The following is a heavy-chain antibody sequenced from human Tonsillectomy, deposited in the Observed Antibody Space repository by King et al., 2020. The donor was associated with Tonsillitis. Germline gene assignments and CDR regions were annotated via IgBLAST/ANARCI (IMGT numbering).Heavy chain of an antibody. V-gene: IGHV4-38-2*01. CDR1: GYSITSGFY. CDR3: GRALDLVQLFHY. J-gene: IGHJ4*02. CDR2: IYHSGST. Sequence: QLQESGPGLVKPSETLSLTCAVSGYSITSGFYWGWIRQPPGKGLEWFGSIYHSGSTYYNPSLKSRVTISVDTSTNQFSRKLSSVTAADTAVYFCGRALDLVQLFHYCGQGTQVTVSS. D-gene: IGHD5-24*01.